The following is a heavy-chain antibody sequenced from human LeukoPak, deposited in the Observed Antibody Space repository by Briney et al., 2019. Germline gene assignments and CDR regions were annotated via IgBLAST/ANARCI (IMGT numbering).Heavy chain of an antibody. V-gene: IGHV4-39*07. CDR3: ARETDYYDSSGYYGGAFDI. CDR2: IYYSGST. Sequence: SETLPLTCTVSGGSISSSSYYWGWIRQPPGKGLEWIGSIYYSGSTYYNPSLKSRVTISVDTSKNQFSLKLSSVTAADTAVYYCARETDYYDSSGYYGGAFDIWGQGTMVTVSS. D-gene: IGHD3-22*01. CDR1: GGSISSSSYY. J-gene: IGHJ3*02.